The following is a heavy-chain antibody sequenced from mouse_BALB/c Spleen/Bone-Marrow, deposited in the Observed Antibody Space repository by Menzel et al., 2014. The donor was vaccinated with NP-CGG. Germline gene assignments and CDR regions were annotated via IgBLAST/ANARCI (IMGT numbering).Heavy chain of an antibody. J-gene: IGHJ4*01. CDR2: ISSGGNYT. Sequence: EVHLVESGGELVKPGGSLKLSCATSGFTFSAYGMSWVRQTPDKRLEWVATISSGGNYTYYPDSVKGRFTISRDNAKNTLCLQLTSLMSEDTAMYYCSRHRGNVGYGNSYIMDYWGQGTSVTVSS. CDR1: GFTFSAYG. V-gene: IGHV5-6*01. CDR3: SRHRGNVGYGNSYIMDY. D-gene: IGHD2-10*02.